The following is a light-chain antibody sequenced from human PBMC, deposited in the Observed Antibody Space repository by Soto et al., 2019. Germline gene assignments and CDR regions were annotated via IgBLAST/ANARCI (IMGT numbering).Light chain of an antibody. Sequence: QSALTQPASVSGSPGQSITISCTGTSSDVGGYNYVSWYQQHPGKAPKFMIYEVSNRPSGVSSRFSGSKSGNTASLTISGLQAEDEADYYCSSYTGSNIVFGGATKLTVL. CDR1: SSDVGGYNY. CDR2: EVS. CDR3: SSYTGSNIV. J-gene: IGLJ3*02. V-gene: IGLV2-14*01.